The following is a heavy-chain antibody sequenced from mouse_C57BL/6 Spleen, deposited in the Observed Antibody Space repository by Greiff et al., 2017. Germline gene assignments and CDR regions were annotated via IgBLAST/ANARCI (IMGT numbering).Heavy chain of an antibody. CDR1: GYTFTSYW. D-gene: IGHD1-1*01. CDR3: ARRYYGSSYESWFAY. V-gene: IGHV1-55*01. CDR2: IYPGSGST. J-gene: IGHJ3*01. Sequence: QVQLQQPGAALVKPGASVKMSCKASGYTFTSYWITWVKQRPGQGLEWIGEIYPGSGSTNYNETVKSKATLTVDTSSSTAYMQLSSLTSEDSAVYYCARRYYGSSYESWFAYWGQGTLVTVSA.